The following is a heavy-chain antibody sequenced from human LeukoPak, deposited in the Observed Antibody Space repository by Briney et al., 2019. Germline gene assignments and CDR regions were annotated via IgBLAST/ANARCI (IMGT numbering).Heavy chain of an antibody. J-gene: IGHJ3*02. D-gene: IGHD5-24*01. CDR2: IIPIFGTA. Sequence: ASVKVSCKASGGTFSSYAISWVRQAPGQGLEWMGGIIPIFGTANYAQKFQGRVTITADESTSTAYMELSSLRSEDTAVYYCAISRRDGYNYDAFDIRGQGTMVTVSS. CDR3: AISRRDGYNYDAFDI. CDR1: GGTFSSYA. V-gene: IGHV1-69*13.